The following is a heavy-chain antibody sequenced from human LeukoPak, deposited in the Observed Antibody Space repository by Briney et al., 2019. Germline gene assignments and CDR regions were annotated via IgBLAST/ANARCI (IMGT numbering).Heavy chain of an antibody. D-gene: IGHD2-2*02. CDR3: ARGRNKYQLLYRNWFDP. CDR2: INHSGST. Sequence: PSETLSLTCTVSGDSISSSFWSWIRQPPGKGLEWIGEINHSGSTNYNPSLKSRVTISVDTSKNQFSLKLSSVTAADTAVYYCARGRNKYQLLYRNWFDPWGQGTLVTVSS. J-gene: IGHJ5*02. V-gene: IGHV4-34*01. CDR1: GDSISSSF.